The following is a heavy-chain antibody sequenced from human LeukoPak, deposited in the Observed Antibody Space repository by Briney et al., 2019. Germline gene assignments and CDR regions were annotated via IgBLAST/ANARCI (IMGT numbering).Heavy chain of an antibody. Sequence: NSGGSLRLSCAASGFTFSSYSMTWVRQAPGKGLEWVSSISSSSSYIYYADSVKGRFTISRDNAKNSLYLQMNSLRAEDTAVYYCPRDSGYDYWFDPWGQGTLVTVSS. CDR1: GFTFSSYS. V-gene: IGHV3-21*04. D-gene: IGHD5-12*01. CDR2: ISSSSSYI. J-gene: IGHJ5*02. CDR3: PRDSGYDYWFDP.